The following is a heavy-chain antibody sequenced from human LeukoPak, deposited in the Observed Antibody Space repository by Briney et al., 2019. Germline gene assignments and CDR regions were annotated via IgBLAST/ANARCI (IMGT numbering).Heavy chain of an antibody. Sequence: ASVTVSFTASGYTFTVYYMHWVRQAPGQGLEWMGWINPNSGGTNYAQKFQGRVTMTRDTSISTAYMELSRLRSDDTAVYYCARGRGTKRYYDSSGYLPPFDYWGQGTLVTVSS. CDR3: ARGRGTKRYYDSSGYLPPFDY. CDR1: GYTFTVYY. CDR2: INPNSGGT. V-gene: IGHV1-2*02. J-gene: IGHJ4*02. D-gene: IGHD3-22*01.